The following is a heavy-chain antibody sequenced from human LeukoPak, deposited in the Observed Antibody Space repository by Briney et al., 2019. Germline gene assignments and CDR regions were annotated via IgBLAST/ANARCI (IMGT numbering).Heavy chain of an antibody. CDR3: AKSGGYYYDSSGYYTDY. V-gene: IGHV1-46*01. J-gene: IGHJ4*02. CDR2: INPSGGST. Sequence: ASVKVSCKASGYTFTSYYMHWVRQAPGQGLEWMGIINPSGGSTSYAQKFQGRVTMTRDTSTSTVYMELSSLRSEDTAVCYCAKSGGYYYDSSGYYTDYWGQGTLVTVSS. D-gene: IGHD3-22*01. CDR1: GYTFTSYY.